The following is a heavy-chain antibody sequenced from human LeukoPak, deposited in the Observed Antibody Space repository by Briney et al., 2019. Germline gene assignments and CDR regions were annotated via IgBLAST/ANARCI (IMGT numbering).Heavy chain of an antibody. CDR1: GFTFTTYW. Sequence: GGSLRLSCAASGFTFTTYWMSWVRQAPGKGLEWVSYISSSGSTIYYADSVKGRFTISRDNAKNSLYLQMNSLRAEDTAVYFCASGIRERGFDYWGQGTLVTVSS. V-gene: IGHV3-48*04. CDR3: ASGIRERGFDY. CDR2: ISSSGSTI. J-gene: IGHJ4*02. D-gene: IGHD1-1*01.